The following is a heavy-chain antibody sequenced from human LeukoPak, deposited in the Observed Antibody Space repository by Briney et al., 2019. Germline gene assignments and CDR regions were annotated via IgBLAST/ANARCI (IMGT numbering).Heavy chain of an antibody. J-gene: IGHJ4*02. CDR2: ISWNSGSI. Sequence: PGGSLRLSCAASGFTFRRYGMSWVRQAPGKGLEWVSGISWNSGSIGYADSVKGRFTISRDNAKNSLYLQMNSLRAEDMALYYCAKASSSWAFDYWGQGTLVTVSS. D-gene: IGHD6-13*01. V-gene: IGHV3-9*03. CDR3: AKASSSWAFDY. CDR1: GFTFRRYG.